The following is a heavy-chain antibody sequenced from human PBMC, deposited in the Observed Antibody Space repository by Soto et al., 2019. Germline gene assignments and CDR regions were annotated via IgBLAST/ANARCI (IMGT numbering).Heavy chain of an antibody. CDR1: GDTFTSYY. CDR2: INPHGGST. Sequence: ASVKVSCKATGDTFTSYYLNWVRQAPGQGLEWMGVINPHGGSTKYAQKFQGRITMTRDTSRSTVYMELSSLRSDDTAIYYCARSSGGNFGIIIEGSNWFDPWGQGTLVTVSS. D-gene: IGHD3-3*01. V-gene: IGHV1-46*01. CDR3: ARSSGGNFGIIIEGSNWFDP. J-gene: IGHJ5*02.